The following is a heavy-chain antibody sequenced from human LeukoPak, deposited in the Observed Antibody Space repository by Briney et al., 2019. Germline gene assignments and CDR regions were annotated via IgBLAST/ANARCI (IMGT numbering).Heavy chain of an antibody. J-gene: IGHJ4*02. V-gene: IGHV3-11*01. CDR1: GFTFSDNY. Sequence: GGSLRLSCAASGFTFSDNYMSWIRQAPGKGLEWVSYISSSGNTTYNADSVKGRFSITRDNAKNSLYLQMNSLRAEDTAIYYCALLMMYAIDFDYWGQGTLVTVSS. CDR3: ALLMMYAIDFDY. CDR2: ISSSGNTT. D-gene: IGHD2-8*01.